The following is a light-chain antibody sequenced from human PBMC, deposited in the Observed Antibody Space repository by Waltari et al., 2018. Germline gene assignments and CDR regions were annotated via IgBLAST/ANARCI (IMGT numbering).Light chain of an antibody. Sequence: EVVLTQPTDTLSLSPGERATLPCRASQNINTDLGWYQQRPGQAPRLLIFDASNRAAGIPVRFSGRGSGTDFTLIISTLEPEDSAVYYCQQRYSWPRTFGHGTKVEIK. CDR3: QQRYSWPRT. CDR1: QNINTD. V-gene: IGKV3-11*01. CDR2: DAS. J-gene: IGKJ1*01.